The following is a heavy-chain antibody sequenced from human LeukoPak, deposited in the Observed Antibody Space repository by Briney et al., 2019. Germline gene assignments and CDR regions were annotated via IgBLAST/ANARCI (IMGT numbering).Heavy chain of an antibody. CDR2: IYYSGST. CDR3: ARDKGYYDSSGYLKAFDI. V-gene: IGHV4-61*01. Sequence: PSATLSLTCTVSGGSVSSGSYYWSWIRQPPGKGLEWIGYIYYSGSTNYNPSLKSRVTISVDTSKNQFSLKLSSVTAADTAMYYCARDKGYYDSSGYLKAFDIWGQGTTVTVSS. D-gene: IGHD3-22*01. CDR1: GGSVSSGSYY. J-gene: IGHJ3*02.